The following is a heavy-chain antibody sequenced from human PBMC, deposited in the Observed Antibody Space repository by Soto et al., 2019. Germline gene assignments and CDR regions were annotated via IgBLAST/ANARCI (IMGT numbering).Heavy chain of an antibody. CDR2: ISSSGSTI. J-gene: IGHJ4*02. D-gene: IGHD5-12*01. CDR3: AKRVLRFLDY. CDR1: GFTFSDYY. Sequence: GGSLRLSCAASGFTFSDYYMSWIRQAPGKGLEWVSYISSSGSTIYYADPVKGRFTISRDNSKNTLYLQMNSLRAEDTAVYYCAKRVLRFLDYWGQGTLVTVSS. V-gene: IGHV3-11*01.